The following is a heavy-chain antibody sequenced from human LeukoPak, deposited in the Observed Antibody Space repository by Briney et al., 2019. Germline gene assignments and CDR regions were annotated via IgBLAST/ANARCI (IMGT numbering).Heavy chain of an antibody. CDR3: ARESTEDRPGS. CDR1: GFTLSDFW. V-gene: IGHV3-7*01. J-gene: IGHJ5*02. D-gene: IGHD5/OR15-5a*01. Sequence: GGSLRLSCAASGFTLSDFWMSWVRQAPGKGLEWVANVDQDGSDKNYVGSVKGRFTISRDDAKNSLFLQMNSLRAEDTAVYYCARESTEDRPGSWGQGTLVTVSS. CDR2: VDQDGSDK.